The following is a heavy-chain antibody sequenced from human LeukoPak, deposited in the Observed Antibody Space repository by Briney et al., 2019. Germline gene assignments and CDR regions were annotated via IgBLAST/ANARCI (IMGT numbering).Heavy chain of an antibody. D-gene: IGHD2-15*01. Sequence: GVLRLSCAASGFTFSSYAMSWVRQAPGKGLEWVSAISGSGGSTYYADSVKGRFTISRDNSKNTLYLQMNSLRAEDTAVYYCAKRRYCSGGSCHVDYYYYGMDVWGQGTTVTVSS. CDR3: AKRRYCSGGSCHVDYYYYGMDV. CDR1: GFTFSSYA. CDR2: ISGSGGST. V-gene: IGHV3-23*01. J-gene: IGHJ6*02.